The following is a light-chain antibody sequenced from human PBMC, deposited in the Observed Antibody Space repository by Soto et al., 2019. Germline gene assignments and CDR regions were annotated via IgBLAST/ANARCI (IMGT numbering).Light chain of an antibody. Sequence: EKVMTQFPATLSVSPGERATLSCRASQSVNSNLAWYQQKPGQAPRLLIYGASTRATGIPARFSGSASGTEFTLTISSLQSEDFAVYYCQQYNDWPLTFGGGTKVEIK. J-gene: IGKJ4*01. CDR3: QQYNDWPLT. CDR1: QSVNSN. CDR2: GAS. V-gene: IGKV3-15*01.